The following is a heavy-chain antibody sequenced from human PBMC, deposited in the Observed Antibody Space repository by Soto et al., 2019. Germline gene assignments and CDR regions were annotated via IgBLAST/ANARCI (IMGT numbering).Heavy chain of an antibody. V-gene: IGHV3-30-3*01. CDR1: GFTFRSFA. CDR2: ISYDGTTI. J-gene: IGHJ5*02. Sequence: PGGSLRLSCAASGFTFRSFAMEWVRQAPGKGLEWVAIISYDGTTIYYAESVKGRFTISRDNSKNTLYLQMNSLRAEDTAVYYCARDQSYTVITSTHFDPWGQGTLVTVSS. CDR3: ARDQSYTVITSTHFDP. D-gene: IGHD4-17*01.